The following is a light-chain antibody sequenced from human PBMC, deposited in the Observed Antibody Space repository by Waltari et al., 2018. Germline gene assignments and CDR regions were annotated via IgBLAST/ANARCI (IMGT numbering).Light chain of an antibody. CDR1: SNEVGGFNF. J-gene: IGLJ2*01. CDR2: DVS. V-gene: IGLV2-14*01. CDR3: SSQSSNDVVL. Sequence: QSALTQPASVSGSPGQSVTIFCAGTSNEVGGFNFVSWYQEHPGQAPRVIIYDVSDRPSGVSDRFSGSKSGNTASLTISGLQAEDEADYYCSSQSSNDVVLFGGGTKLTVL.